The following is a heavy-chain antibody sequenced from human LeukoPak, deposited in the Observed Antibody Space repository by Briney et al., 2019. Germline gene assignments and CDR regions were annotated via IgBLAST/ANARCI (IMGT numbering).Heavy chain of an antibody. CDR1: GYTFTSYY. J-gene: IGHJ4*02. CDR2: ISAYNGNT. D-gene: IGHD1-26*01. V-gene: IGHV1-2*02. CDR3: ARKSIVGLSHHFDY. Sequence: ASVKVSCKASGYTFTSYYMHWVRQAPGQGLEWMGWISAYNGNTNYAQKFQGRVTMTRDTSISTAYMELSRLRSDDTAVYYCARKSIVGLSHHFDYWGQGTLVTVSS.